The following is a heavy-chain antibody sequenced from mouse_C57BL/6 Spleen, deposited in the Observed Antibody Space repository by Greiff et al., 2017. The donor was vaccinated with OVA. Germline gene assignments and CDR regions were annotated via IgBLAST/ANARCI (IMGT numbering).Heavy chain of an antibody. D-gene: IGHD2-3*01. V-gene: IGHV1-64*01. CDR2: LHPNRGST. CDR1: GYTFTSYW. J-gene: IGHJ3*01. Sequence: QVQLQQPGAELVKPGASVKLSCKASGYTFTSYWMHWVKQRPGQGLEWIGMLHPNRGSTNYNEKFKSKATLTVDKSSSTAYMQLSRLTSEDSADYYCARSGIYDGYHEEFAYWGQGTLVTVSA. CDR3: ARSGIYDGYHEEFAY.